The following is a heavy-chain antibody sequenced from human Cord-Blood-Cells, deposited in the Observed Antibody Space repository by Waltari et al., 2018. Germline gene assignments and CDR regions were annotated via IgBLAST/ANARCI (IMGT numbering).Heavy chain of an antibody. J-gene: IGHJ4*02. CDR2: ISSSSSTI. CDR1: GSTFRRCS. D-gene: IGHD2-21*01. CDR3: ASVDDY. V-gene: IGHV3-48*02. Sequence: EVHLVESGGGLVQPGGSLSLSCSASGSTFRRCSMNWVRQAPGKGLEWVSYISSSSSTIYYADSVKGRFTISRDNAKNSLYLQMNSLRDEDTAVYYCASVDDYWGQGTLVTVSS.